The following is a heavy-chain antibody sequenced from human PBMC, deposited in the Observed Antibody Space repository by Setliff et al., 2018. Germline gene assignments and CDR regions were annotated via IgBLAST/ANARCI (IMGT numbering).Heavy chain of an antibody. Sequence: GASVKVSCKAYGFTFTNYDINWVRQATGQGLEWMGWMNPNSDNTGYAQKFQGRVTMTRNTSISTAYMELSSLRSEDTAVYFCVRGKKLITMVRGVILGGRYYYYMDVWGKGTTVTVSS. D-gene: IGHD3-10*01. CDR1: GFTFTNYD. J-gene: IGHJ6*03. V-gene: IGHV1-8*02. CDR3: VRGKKLITMVRGVILGGRYYYYMDV. CDR2: MNPNSDNT.